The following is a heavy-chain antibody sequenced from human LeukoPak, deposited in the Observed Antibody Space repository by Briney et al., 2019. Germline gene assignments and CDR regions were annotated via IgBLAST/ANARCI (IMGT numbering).Heavy chain of an antibody. Sequence: SETLSLTCTVSGGPISSYYWSWVRQPPGKGLEWIGYIYYSGSTDYNPSLKSRVTISVDTSKNQFSLKLSSVTAADTAVYYCARDVADNWFDPWGQGTLVTVSS. V-gene: IGHV4-59*12. CDR1: GGPISSYY. J-gene: IGHJ5*02. CDR3: ARDVADNWFDP. CDR2: IYYSGST.